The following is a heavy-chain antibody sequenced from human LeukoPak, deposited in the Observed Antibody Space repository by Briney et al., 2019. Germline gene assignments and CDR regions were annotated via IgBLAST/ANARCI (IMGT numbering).Heavy chain of an antibody. V-gene: IGHV3-9*01. CDR1: GFTFSSYW. CDR3: AKSTPRKTTPAD. D-gene: IGHD4-17*01. CDR2: ISWNSGSI. J-gene: IGHJ4*02. Sequence: GGSLRLSCAASGFTFSSYWMSWVRQAPGKGLEWVSGISWNSGSIGYADSVKGRFTISRDNAKNSLYLQMNSLRAEDTALYYCAKSTPRKTTPADWGQGTLVTVSS.